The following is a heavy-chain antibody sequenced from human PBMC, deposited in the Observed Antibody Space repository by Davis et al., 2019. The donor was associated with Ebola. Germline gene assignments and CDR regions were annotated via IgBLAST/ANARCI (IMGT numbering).Heavy chain of an antibody. J-gene: IGHJ6*02. CDR3: ARILGV. V-gene: IGHV4-34*01. Sequence: GSLRLSCAVYGGSFSGYYWSWIRQPPGKGLEWIGEINHSGSTNYNPSLKSRVTISVDTSKNQFSLKLSSVTAADTAVYYCARILGVWGQGTTVTVSS. CDR1: GGSFSGYY. CDR2: INHSGST.